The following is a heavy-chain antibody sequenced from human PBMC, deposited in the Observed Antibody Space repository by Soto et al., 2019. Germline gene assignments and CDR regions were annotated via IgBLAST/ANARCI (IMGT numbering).Heavy chain of an antibody. D-gene: IGHD5-12*01. J-gene: IGHJ3*02. CDR1: GGSISSGGYY. Sequence: PSETLSLTCTVSGGSISSGGYYWSWIRQHPGKGLEWIGYIYYSGSTYYNPSLKSRVTISVDTSKNQFSLKLSSVTAADTAVYYCARVFYRRHSGYDFSFDIWRQGTMVTAS. V-gene: IGHV4-31*03. CDR3: ARVFYRRHSGYDFSFDI. CDR2: IYYSGST.